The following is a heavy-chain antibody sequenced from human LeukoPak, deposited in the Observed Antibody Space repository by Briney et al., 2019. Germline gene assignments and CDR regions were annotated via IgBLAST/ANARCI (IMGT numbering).Heavy chain of an antibody. J-gene: IGHJ4*02. CDR3: AKSYYF. D-gene: IGHD2-21*01. CDR1: GFTFSIYA. Sequence: GGSLRLSCTASGFTFSIYALSWVRQAPGTGLEWVSAISGTGDSTYYADFVKGRFTISRDNSKNTLYLQMNSLRAEDTAVYYCAKSYYFWGQGILVTVSS. CDR2: ISGTGDST. V-gene: IGHV3-23*01.